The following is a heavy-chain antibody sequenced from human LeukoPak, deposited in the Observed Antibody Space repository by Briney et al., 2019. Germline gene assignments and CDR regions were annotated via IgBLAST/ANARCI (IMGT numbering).Heavy chain of an antibody. CDR3: ASGIAVAGTRGDY. V-gene: IGHV4-59*01. Sequence: SETLSLTCTVSGGSICSYYWSWIRQPPGKGLEWIGYIYYSGSTNYNPSLKSRVTISVDTSKNQFSLKLSSVTAADTAVYYCASGIAVAGTRGDYWGQGTLVTVSS. CDR2: IYYSGST. J-gene: IGHJ4*02. CDR1: GGSICSYY. D-gene: IGHD6-19*01.